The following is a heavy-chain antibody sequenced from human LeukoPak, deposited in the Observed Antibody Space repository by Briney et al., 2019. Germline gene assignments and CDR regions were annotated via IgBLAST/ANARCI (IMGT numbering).Heavy chain of an antibody. J-gene: IGHJ4*02. CDR1: GYTFTGDA. Sequence: ASVKVSCKASGYTFTGDAVHWVRQAPGQRLEWMGRINAGNGNTKYSQKFQGRVTITRDTSASTAYMELSSLRSEDMAVYYCAGERYDTSGYYYLDYWGQGTLVTVSS. V-gene: IGHV1-3*01. CDR3: AGERYDTSGYYYLDY. CDR2: INAGNGNT. D-gene: IGHD3-22*01.